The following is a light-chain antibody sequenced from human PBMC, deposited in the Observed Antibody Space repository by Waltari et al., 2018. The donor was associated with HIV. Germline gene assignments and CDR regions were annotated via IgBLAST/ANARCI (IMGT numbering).Light chain of an antibody. V-gene: IGKV1-39*01. J-gene: IGKJ1*01. CDR1: HDIGSY. CDR3: QQSYYTPRT. Sequence: DIQMTQSPPSLTASVGDRVTISCRASHDIGSYLHWYQLRPGQAPNVLIYVSTNLQTGVPSRFSARGSGTEFTLTISDLQPEDFVFYFCQQSYYTPRTFGQGTK. CDR2: VST.